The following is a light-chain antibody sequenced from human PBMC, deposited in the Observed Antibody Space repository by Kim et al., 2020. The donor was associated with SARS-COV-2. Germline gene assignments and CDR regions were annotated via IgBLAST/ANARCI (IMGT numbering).Light chain of an antibody. CDR3: FSYADSNTYV. Sequence: QSALTQPPSASGSPGQSATISCTGTSSDVGGHNSVYWFQQHPGKAPKLIIYEVNKRPSGVPDRFSGSKSPNTASLTVSALQAEDEADYYCFSYADSNTYVFGVGTKVTVL. CDR2: EVN. J-gene: IGLJ1*01. V-gene: IGLV2-8*01. CDR1: SSDVGGHNS.